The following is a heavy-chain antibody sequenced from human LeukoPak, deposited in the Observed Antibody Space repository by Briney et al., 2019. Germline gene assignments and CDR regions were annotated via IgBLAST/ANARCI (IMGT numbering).Heavy chain of an antibody. D-gene: IGHD6-13*01. CDR1: GGSFSGYY. J-gene: IGHJ6*02. Sequence: SETLSLTCAVYGGSFSGYYWSWTRQPPGKGLEWIGEINHSGSTNYNPSLKSRVTISVDTSKNQFSLKLSSVTAADTAVYYCARFCIAAAGTHYYYGIDVWGQGTTVTVSS. CDR2: INHSGST. CDR3: ARFCIAAAGTHYYYGIDV. V-gene: IGHV4-34*01.